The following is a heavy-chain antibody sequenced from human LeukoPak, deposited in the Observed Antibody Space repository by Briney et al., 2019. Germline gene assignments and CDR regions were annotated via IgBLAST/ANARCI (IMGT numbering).Heavy chain of an antibody. CDR3: ARDPSGSTSWVRFDY. Sequence: GGSLRLSCAASGFPFSDHYMIWIRQAPGKGQEWVSYIDYDGTGMSYADSVKGRFTISRDNAKNSLYLQMNSLRVEDTAVYYCARDPSGSTSWVRFDYWGQGTLVTVSS. D-gene: IGHD1-1*01. V-gene: IGHV3-11*04. CDR1: GFPFSDHY. J-gene: IGHJ4*02. CDR2: IDYDGTGM.